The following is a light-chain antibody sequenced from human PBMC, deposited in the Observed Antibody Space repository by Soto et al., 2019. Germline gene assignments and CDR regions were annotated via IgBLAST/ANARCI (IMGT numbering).Light chain of an antibody. Sequence: DIQMTQSPSTLSASVRDRVTITFRASQSISGWLAWYQQKPGKAPKLLIYDASSLESGVPSRFSGSGSGTEFTLTISSLQPDDFATYYCQQYISYSTFGQGTKVDIK. J-gene: IGKJ2*01. V-gene: IGKV1-5*01. CDR1: QSISGW. CDR3: QQYISYST. CDR2: DAS.